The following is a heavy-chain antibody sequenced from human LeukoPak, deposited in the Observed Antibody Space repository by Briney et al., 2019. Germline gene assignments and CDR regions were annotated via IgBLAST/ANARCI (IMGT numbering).Heavy chain of an antibody. CDR3: ARGVWFGYSTNDY. CDR2: IKQDGSEK. V-gene: IGHV3-7*01. J-gene: IGHJ4*02. CDR1: GFTFSNYW. Sequence: PGGSLRLSCAASGFTFSNYWMNWVRQAPGKGLEWVASIKQDGSEKYYVDSVKGRFTISRDNAKNSLYLQIKSLRAEDTAVYYCARGVWFGYSTNDYWGQGTLVTVSS. D-gene: IGHD3-10*01.